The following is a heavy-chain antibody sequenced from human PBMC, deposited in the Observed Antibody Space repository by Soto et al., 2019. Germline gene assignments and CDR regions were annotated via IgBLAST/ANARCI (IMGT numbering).Heavy chain of an antibody. D-gene: IGHD1-1*01. CDR3: ARRYGYSFDY. J-gene: IGHJ4*02. CDR1: HW. Sequence: HWWSWVRQPPGKGLEWIGEIYHSGSTIYNPSLKSRVTMSVDKSKNQFSLKLSSVTAADTAVYYCARRYGYSFDYWGQGTLVTVSS. CDR2: IYHSGST. V-gene: IGHV4-4*02.